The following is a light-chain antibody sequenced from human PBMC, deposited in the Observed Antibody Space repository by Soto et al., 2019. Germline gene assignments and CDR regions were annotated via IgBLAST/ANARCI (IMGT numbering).Light chain of an antibody. J-gene: IGKJ4*01. CDR2: AAS. Sequence: IQLTQSPSSLSASVGDRVTITCRASQDIAIYLAWYQQKPGEAPKLLIYAASTLYGGVPSRFSGSGSGTDFALSITGLQAEDFATYYCQQLRMYPSTFGGGTMVEIK. CDR1: QDIAIY. CDR3: QQLRMYPST. V-gene: IGKV1-9*01.